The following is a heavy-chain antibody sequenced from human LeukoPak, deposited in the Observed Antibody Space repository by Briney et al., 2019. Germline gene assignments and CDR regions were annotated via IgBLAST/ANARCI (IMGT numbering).Heavy chain of an antibody. CDR1: GFTFSSYD. J-gene: IGHJ4*02. CDR2: ISGSGVST. Sequence: GGSLRLSCAVSGFTFSSYDMSWVRQAPGKGLEWVSGISGSGVSTYYADSVKGRFAISRDNSKNTLYLQMNSLRAEDTAVYYCAKAGYSSSRYALLNYFDYWGQGTLVTVSS. D-gene: IGHD6-13*01. V-gene: IGHV3-23*01. CDR3: AKAGYSSSRYALLNYFDY.